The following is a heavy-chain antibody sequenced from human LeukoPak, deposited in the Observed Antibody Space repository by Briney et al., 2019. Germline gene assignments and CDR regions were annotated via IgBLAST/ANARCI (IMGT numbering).Heavy chain of an antibody. CDR3: AKSNGYGLVDI. J-gene: IGHJ3*02. D-gene: IGHD3-10*01. V-gene: IGHV4-4*02. CDR2: IFYSGST. Sequence: SETLSLTCAVSGGSISSGHWWNWIRQPPGKGLEWIGNIFYSGSTYYSPSLKSRVTISLDTSRNQFSLKLNSVTAADTAVYYCAKSNGYGLVDIWGQGTMVTVSS. CDR1: GGSISSGHW.